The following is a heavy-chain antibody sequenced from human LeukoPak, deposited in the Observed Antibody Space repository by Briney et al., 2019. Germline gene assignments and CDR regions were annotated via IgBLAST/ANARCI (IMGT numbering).Heavy chain of an antibody. Sequence: GGSLRLSCAASGFTFSDYYMSWIRQAPGKGLEWVSYISSSGSTIYYADSVKGRFTISRDNAKNSLYLQMNSLRAEDTAVYYCARDSSRYDFWSPRTSFDPWGQGTLVTVSS. D-gene: IGHD3-3*01. CDR2: ISSSGSTI. CDR3: ARDSSRYDFWSPRTSFDP. V-gene: IGHV3-11*04. CDR1: GFTFSDYY. J-gene: IGHJ5*02.